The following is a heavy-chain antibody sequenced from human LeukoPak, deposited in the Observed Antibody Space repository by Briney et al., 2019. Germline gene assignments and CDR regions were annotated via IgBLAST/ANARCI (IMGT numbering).Heavy chain of an antibody. CDR3: ARTLLYCSGGNCYPTRFDY. Sequence: GVTLRLSCAASGFTFSSYSMNWVRQAPGKGLEWVSYITSSSTSIYYAESVKRRFTISRDNAKNSLYLQINSLRAEDTAVYYCARTLLYCSGGNCYPTRFDYWGQGTLVTVSS. V-gene: IGHV3-48*01. CDR2: ITSSSTSI. D-gene: IGHD2-15*01. J-gene: IGHJ4*02. CDR1: GFTFSSYS.